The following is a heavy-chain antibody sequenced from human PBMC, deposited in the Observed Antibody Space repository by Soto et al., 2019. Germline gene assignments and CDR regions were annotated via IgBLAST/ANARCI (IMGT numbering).Heavy chain of an antibody. Sequence: EVQLVESGGGLVTPGGSLRLSCAASGFTFSSYSMNWVRQTPGKGLEWVSSISRYGNSIYYADSVKGRFTISRDNAKNTGYLNMNNERAEYTAMDGCRTDTATCVQSVIDYWGQGTLVTVSS. CDR1: GFTFSSYS. CDR2: ISRYGNSI. D-gene: IGHD5-18*01. J-gene: IGHJ4*02. CDR3: RTDTATCVQSVIDY. V-gene: IGHV3-21*01.